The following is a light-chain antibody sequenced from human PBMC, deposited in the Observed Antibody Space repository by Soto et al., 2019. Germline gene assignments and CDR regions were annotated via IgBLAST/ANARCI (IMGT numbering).Light chain of an antibody. CDR3: QQYDNWPFT. Sequence: EVVMTQSPATLSVSPGERATLSCRASQRVSSSLAWYQQRPGQAPRLLIYGASTRATGLPARFSGSGSGTEFTLTISSLQSEDFAVYYCQQYDNWPFTFGPGTKVDIK. V-gene: IGKV3-15*01. CDR2: GAS. J-gene: IGKJ3*01. CDR1: QRVSSS.